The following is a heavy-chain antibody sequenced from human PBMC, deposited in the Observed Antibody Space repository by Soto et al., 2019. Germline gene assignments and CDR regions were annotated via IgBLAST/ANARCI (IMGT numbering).Heavy chain of an antibody. Sequence: GGSLRLSCAASGFTFSSYEMNWVRQAPGKGLEWVSYISSSGSTIYYADSVKGRFTISRDNAKNSLYLQMNSLRAEDTAVYYCARDHYCTNGVCYTRGYYGMDVWGQGTTVTVSS. D-gene: IGHD2-8*01. CDR1: GFTFSSYE. CDR3: ARDHYCTNGVCYTRGYYGMDV. CDR2: ISSSGSTI. V-gene: IGHV3-48*03. J-gene: IGHJ6*02.